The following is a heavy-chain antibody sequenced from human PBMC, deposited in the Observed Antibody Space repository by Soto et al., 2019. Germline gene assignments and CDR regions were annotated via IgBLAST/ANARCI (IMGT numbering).Heavy chain of an antibody. Sequence: EVQLVESGGGLVQPGRSLRLSCAASGFTFDDYAMHWVRQAPGKGLEWVSGISWNSGSIGYADSVKGRFTISRDNAKNSLYLQMISLRAEDTALYYCARGSWNDKYYFDYWGQGTLVTVSS. J-gene: IGHJ4*02. V-gene: IGHV3-9*01. CDR3: ARGSWNDKYYFDY. CDR2: ISWNSGSI. CDR1: GFTFDDYA. D-gene: IGHD1-1*01.